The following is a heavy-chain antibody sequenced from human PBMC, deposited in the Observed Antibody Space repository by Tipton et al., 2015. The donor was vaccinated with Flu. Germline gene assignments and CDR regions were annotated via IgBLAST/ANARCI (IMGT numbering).Heavy chain of an antibody. J-gene: IGHJ3*02. D-gene: IGHD3-22*01. V-gene: IGHV1-2*02. CDR1: GYTFTGYY. CDR3: ARDGGWLLLDDAFDI. Sequence: QLVQSGPEVKKPGASVKVSCKASGYTFTGYYMHWVRQAPGQGLEWMGWINPNSGGTNYAQKLQGRVTMTTDTSTSTAYMELRSLRSDDTAVYYCARDGGWLLLDDAFDIWGQGTMVAVSS. CDR2: INPNSGGT.